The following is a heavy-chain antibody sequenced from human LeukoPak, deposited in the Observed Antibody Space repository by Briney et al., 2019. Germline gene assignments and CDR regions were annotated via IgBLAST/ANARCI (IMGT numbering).Heavy chain of an antibody. CDR3: ARDRSAYDYDKRWFYYYMDV. Sequence: SETLSLTCTVSGVSITSHFWSWIRQPPGKGLEWIAYVHYTGSTNYNPSLKSRVTMSVDTSKNQFSLKLSSVTAADTAVYYCARDRSAYDYDKRWFYYYMDVWGKGTTVTISS. CDR2: VHYTGST. J-gene: IGHJ6*03. D-gene: IGHD5-12*01. V-gene: IGHV4-59*11. CDR1: GVSITSHF.